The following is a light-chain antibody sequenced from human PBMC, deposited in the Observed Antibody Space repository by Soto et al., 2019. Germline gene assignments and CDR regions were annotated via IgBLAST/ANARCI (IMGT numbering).Light chain of an antibody. CDR1: QTIPNNY. CDR2: GAS. J-gene: IGKJ1*01. CDR3: QQYNDWPLT. Sequence: IVLTQSPGTLSLSPGDRATLSCRASQTIPNNYLAWYQQKPGQAPRLLIYGASSRATGIPDRFSGSGSATYFTLTISSLQSEDFALYYCQQYNDWPLTFGQGTKVDIK. V-gene: IGKV3-20*01.